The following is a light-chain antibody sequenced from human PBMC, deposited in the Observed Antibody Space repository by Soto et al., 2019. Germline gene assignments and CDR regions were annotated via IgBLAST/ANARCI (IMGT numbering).Light chain of an antibody. J-gene: IGLJ1*01. CDR3: CSYAGTV. Sequence: ALTQPASVSGSPGQSITISCTGTSSDVGSYNLVSWYQQHPGKAPKLMIYEGSKRPSGVSNRFSGSKSGNTASLTISGLQAEDEADYYCCSYAGTVFGTGTKLTVL. CDR1: SSDVGSYNL. CDR2: EGS. V-gene: IGLV2-23*01.